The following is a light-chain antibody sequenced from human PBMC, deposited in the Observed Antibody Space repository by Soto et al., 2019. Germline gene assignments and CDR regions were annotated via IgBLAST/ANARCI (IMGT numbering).Light chain of an antibody. CDR2: ATS. CDR1: RSVDTD. Sequence: EILMTQSPATLSVSPGDSATLSCRASRSVDTDLAWYQQKPGQAPRLLVFATSARATGVPDRFRGSRSGTDFTLTIRSLQPEDSATYYCHQYSNRPPWTFGQGTKVEI. J-gene: IGKJ1*01. CDR3: HQYSNRPPWT. V-gene: IGKV3-15*01.